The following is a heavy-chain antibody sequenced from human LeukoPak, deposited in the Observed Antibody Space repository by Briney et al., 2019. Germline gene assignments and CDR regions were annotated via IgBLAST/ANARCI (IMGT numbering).Heavy chain of an antibody. CDR2: ISAYNGNT. CDR1: GYTFTSYG. V-gene: IGHV1-18*01. D-gene: IGHD4-17*01. Sequence: ALVKVSCKASGYTFTSYGISWVRQAPGQGLEWMGWISAYNGNTNYAQKLQGRVTMTTDTSTSTAYMELRSLRSDDTAVYYCARVRVTTVTTNWFDPWGQGTLVTVSS. J-gene: IGHJ5*02. CDR3: ARVRVTTVTTNWFDP.